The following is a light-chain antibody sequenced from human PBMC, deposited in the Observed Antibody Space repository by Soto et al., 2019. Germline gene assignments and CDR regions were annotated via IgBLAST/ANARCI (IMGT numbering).Light chain of an antibody. V-gene: IGKV1-39*01. CDR2: AAS. Sequence: DIQMTQSPSSLSASVGDRVTITCRASQSISSYLNGYQQKPGKAPKLLIYAASSLQSGVPSRFSGSGSGTDFTLTISGRQPEEFATYYYQQSYSTPKRTFGQGTKVEIK. CDR3: QQSYSTPKRT. CDR1: QSISSY. J-gene: IGKJ1*01.